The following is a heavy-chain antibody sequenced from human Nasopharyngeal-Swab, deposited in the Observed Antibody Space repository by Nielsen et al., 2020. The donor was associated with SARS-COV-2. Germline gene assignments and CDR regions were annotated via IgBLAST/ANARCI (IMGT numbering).Heavy chain of an antibody. Sequence: ASVKVSCKASGYTFTSYGISWVRQAPGQGLEWMGWISAYNGNTNYAQKLQGRVTMTTDTSTSTAYMELRSLRSADTAVYYCARDDSSNYDFWSGYYTSRDYWGQGTLVTVSS. V-gene: IGHV1-18*01. CDR2: ISAYNGNT. CDR1: GYTFTSYG. CDR3: ARDDSSNYDFWSGYYTSRDY. D-gene: IGHD3-3*01. J-gene: IGHJ4*02.